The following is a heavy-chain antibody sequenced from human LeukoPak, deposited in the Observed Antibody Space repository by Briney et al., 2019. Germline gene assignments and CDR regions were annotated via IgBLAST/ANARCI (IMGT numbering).Heavy chain of an antibody. CDR2: ISSSSSYI. D-gene: IGHD1-14*01. CDR3: ARGGMVQPEDYYYGMDV. CDR1: GFTFSSYS. J-gene: IGHJ6*02. V-gene: IGHV3-21*01. Sequence: GGSLRLSCAASGFTFSSYSMTWVRQAPGKGLEWVSSISSSSSYIYYAGSVKGRFTISRDNAKSSLYLQMNSLRAEDTAVYYCARGGMVQPEDYYYGMDVWGQGTTVTVSS.